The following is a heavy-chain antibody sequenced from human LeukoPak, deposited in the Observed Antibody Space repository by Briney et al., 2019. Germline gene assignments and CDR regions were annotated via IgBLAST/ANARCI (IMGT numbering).Heavy chain of an antibody. Sequence: SGTLSLTCAVSGGSISSSNWWSWVRQPPGKGLEWIGSIYHSGSTYYNPSLKSRVTISVDTSKNQFSLKLSSVTAADTAVYYCARGGGSYSPAYYFDYWGQGTLVTVSS. CDR1: GGSISSSNW. CDR3: ARGGGSYSPAYYFDY. J-gene: IGHJ4*02. D-gene: IGHD1-26*01. CDR2: IYHSGST. V-gene: IGHV4-4*02.